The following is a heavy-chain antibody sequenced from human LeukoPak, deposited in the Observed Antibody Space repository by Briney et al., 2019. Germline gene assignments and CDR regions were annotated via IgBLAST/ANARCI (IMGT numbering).Heavy chain of an antibody. CDR1: GGSISSYY. J-gene: IGHJ6*03. D-gene: IGHD2-2*01. V-gene: IGHV4-59*01. Sequence: SETLSLTCTVSGGSISSYYWNWIRQPPGKGLEWIGYIYYSGSTNYNPSLKSRVTISVDTSKNQFSLKLSSVTAADTAVYYCARENRYCSSTSCSYYYYMDVWGKGTTVTVSS. CDR3: ARENRYCSSTSCSYYYYMDV. CDR2: IYYSGST.